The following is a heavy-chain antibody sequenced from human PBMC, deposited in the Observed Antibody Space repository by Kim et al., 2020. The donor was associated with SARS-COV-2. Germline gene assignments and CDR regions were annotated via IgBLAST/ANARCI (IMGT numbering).Heavy chain of an antibody. V-gene: IGHV3-30*01. Sequence: GRFTISRDNSKNTLYLQMNSLRAEDTAVYYCARGGVLLWFGELYSDAFDIWGQGTMVTVSS. D-gene: IGHD3-10*01. J-gene: IGHJ3*02. CDR3: ARGGVLLWFGELYSDAFDI.